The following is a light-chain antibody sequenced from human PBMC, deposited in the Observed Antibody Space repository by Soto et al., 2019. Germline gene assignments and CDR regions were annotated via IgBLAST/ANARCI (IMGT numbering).Light chain of an antibody. CDR2: DVS. J-gene: IGLJ1*01. V-gene: IGLV2-8*01. CDR3: NSYAGSNPYV. CDR1: SSDVGRYNS. Sequence: QSVLTQPPSASGSPGQSVTISCTGTSSDVGRYNSVSWYQQHPGKAPKLMIYDVSKRPSGVPDRFSGSKSGNTASLTVSGLQAEDEADYYCNSYAGSNPYVFGTGTKLTVL.